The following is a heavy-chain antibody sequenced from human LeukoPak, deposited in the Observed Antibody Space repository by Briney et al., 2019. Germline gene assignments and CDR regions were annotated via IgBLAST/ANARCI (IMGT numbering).Heavy chain of an antibody. CDR1: GYTFTGYY. CDR3: ARGSARDSSGFFGY. V-gene: IGHV1-2*02. D-gene: IGHD6-19*01. J-gene: IGHJ4*02. Sequence: GASVKVSCKASGYTFTGYYMHWVRQAPGQGLEWMAWINPNSGGTNYAQKFQGRVTMTRDTSISTAYMELSSLRSDDTAVYFCARGSARDSSGFFGYWGQGTLVTVSS. CDR2: INPNSGGT.